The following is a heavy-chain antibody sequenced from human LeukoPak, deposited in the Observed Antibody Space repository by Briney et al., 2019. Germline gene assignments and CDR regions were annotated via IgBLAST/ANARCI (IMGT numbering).Heavy chain of an antibody. CDR3: ARTPWSGYLPPYNWFDP. CDR2: INHSGST. J-gene: IGHJ5*02. Sequence: PSETLSLTCAVYCGSFSGYYWSWIRQPPGKGLEWIGEINHSGSTNYNPSLKSRVTISVDTSKNQFSLKLSSVTAADTAVYYCARTPWSGYLPPYNWFDPWGQGTLVTVSS. CDR1: CGSFSGYY. D-gene: IGHD3-3*01. V-gene: IGHV4-34*01.